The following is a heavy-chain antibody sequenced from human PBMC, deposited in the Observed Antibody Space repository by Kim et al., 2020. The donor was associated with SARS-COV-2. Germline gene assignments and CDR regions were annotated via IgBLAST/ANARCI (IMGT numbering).Heavy chain of an antibody. J-gene: IGHJ4*02. Sequence: ASVKGRVTISRDDSKSIAYLQMNSLKTEDTAVYYCTRVSPMTTGTGAYDYWGQRTLVTVSS. D-gene: IGHD4-17*01. V-gene: IGHV3-49*02. CDR3: TRVSPMTTGTGAYDY.